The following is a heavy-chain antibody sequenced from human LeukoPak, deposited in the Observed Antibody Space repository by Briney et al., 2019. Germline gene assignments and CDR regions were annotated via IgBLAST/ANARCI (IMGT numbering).Heavy chain of an antibody. CDR2: ITGSSTWT. CDR1: GFTFSTYG. V-gene: IGHV3-23*01. CDR3: ARELVSLGTGYFDL. J-gene: IGHJ2*01. D-gene: IGHD7-27*01. Sequence: PGGSLILSCEASGFTFSTYGMTWVRQAPGKGLEWVSGITGSSTWTYYADSVKGRFTISRDNSNNTLHLQMNSLRAEDTAIYYCARELVSLGTGYFDLWGRGTLVTVSS.